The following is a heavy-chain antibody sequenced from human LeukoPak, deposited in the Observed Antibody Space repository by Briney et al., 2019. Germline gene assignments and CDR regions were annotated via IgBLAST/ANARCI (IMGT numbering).Heavy chain of an antibody. CDR2: IYYSRSI. CDR3: ARLTFGGVIPMSFDY. V-gene: IGHV4-39*01. D-gene: IGHD3-16*02. Sequence: PSETLSLTCTVSGGSISSTSYYWAWIRQPPGKGLEWIGAIYYSRSIYYLPSLKSRVTISVDTSENQFSLRLTSVTAADTAVYHCARLTFGGVIPMSFDYWGRGTLVTVSS. CDR1: GGSISSTSYY. J-gene: IGHJ4*02.